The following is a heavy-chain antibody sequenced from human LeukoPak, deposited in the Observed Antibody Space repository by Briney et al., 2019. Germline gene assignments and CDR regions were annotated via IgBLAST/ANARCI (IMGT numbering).Heavy chain of an antibody. CDR1: GFTSDDYA. J-gene: IGHJ6*02. V-gene: IGHV3-43*02. CDR2: ISGDGGST. Sequence: GGSLRLSCAASGFTSDDYAMHWVRQAPGKGLEWVSLISGDGGSTYYADSVKGRFTISRDNSKNSLYLQMNSLRTEDTALYYCAKDIPWGMVRGVLDYYGMDVWGQGTTVTVSS. CDR3: AKDIPWGMVRGVLDYYGMDV. D-gene: IGHD3-10*01.